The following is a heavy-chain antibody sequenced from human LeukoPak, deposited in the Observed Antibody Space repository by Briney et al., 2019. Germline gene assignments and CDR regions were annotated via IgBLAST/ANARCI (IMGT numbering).Heavy chain of an antibody. CDR2: IKSDGST. D-gene: IGHD3-22*01. J-gene: IGHJ1*01. CDR1: GFTFSSYW. V-gene: IGHV3-74*01. Sequence: GGSLRLSCAASGFTFSSYWMHWVRQAPGKGLVCVSLIKSDGSTNYADSVKGRFTISRDNAKNTVSLQMNSLRAEDTGVYYCARAPSEIGGYYPEYFRHWGQGTLVTVSS. CDR3: ARAPSEIGGYYPEYFRH.